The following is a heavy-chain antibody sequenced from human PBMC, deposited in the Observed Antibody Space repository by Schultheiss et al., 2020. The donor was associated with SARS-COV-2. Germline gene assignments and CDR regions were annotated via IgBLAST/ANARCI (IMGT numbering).Heavy chain of an antibody. CDR2: ISGSGGST. D-gene: IGHD6-19*01. J-gene: IGHJ4*02. CDR3: AKDPGGWYVD. Sequence: GGSLRLSCAASGYSFSGYAMSWVRQAPGKGLEWVSGISGSGGSTYYADSVKGRFTISRDNSKNTLYLQMNSLRAEDTAVYYCAKDPGGWYVDWGQGTLVTVSS. CDR1: GYSFSGYA. V-gene: IGHV3-23*01.